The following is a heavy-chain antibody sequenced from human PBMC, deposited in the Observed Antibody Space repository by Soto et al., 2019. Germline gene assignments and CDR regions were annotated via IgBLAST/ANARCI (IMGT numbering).Heavy chain of an antibody. J-gene: IGHJ4*02. V-gene: IGHV4-34*01. CDR1: GGSFSGYY. D-gene: IGHD3-9*01. CDR2: INHSGST. CDR3: ARSQYEILTGYYLGY. Sequence: SETLSLTCAVYGGSFSGYYWSWIRQPPGKGLEWIGEINHSGSTTYNPSLKSRVTMSADTSKNQFSLKLNSVTAADTAVYYCARSQYEILTGYYLGYWGQGNRVTVSS.